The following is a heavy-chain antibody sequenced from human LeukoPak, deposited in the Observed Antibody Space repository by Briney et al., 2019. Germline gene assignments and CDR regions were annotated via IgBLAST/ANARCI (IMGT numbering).Heavy chain of an antibody. CDR1: GFTFTDYA. Sequence: PGGSLRLSCTTSGFTFTDYAMSWVRQAPGKGLEWVSFIRSKAYGGATEYAASVKGRFTISRDDSKSIAYLQMSSLKIEDTAVYYCTRVEQWLIQGYFDSWGQGILVTVSS. D-gene: IGHD6-19*01. J-gene: IGHJ4*02. V-gene: IGHV3-49*04. CDR3: TRVEQWLIQGYFDS. CDR2: IRSKAYGGAT.